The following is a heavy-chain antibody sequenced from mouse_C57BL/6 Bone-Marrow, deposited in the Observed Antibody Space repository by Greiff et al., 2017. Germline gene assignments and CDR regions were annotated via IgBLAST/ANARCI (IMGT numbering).Heavy chain of an antibody. CDR1: GYSFTGYF. CDR3: ARSTMITAYYFDY. D-gene: IGHD2-4*01. Sequence: EVNLVESGPELVKPGDSVKISCKASGYSFTGYFMNWVMQSHGKSLEWIGRINPYNGDTFYNQKFKGKATLTVDKSSSTAHMELRSLTSEDSAVYYCARSTMITAYYFDYWGQGTTLTVSS. V-gene: IGHV1-20*01. J-gene: IGHJ2*01. CDR2: INPYNGDT.